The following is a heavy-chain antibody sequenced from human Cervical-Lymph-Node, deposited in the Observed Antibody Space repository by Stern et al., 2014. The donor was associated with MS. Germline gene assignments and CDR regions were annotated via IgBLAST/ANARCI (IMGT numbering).Heavy chain of an antibody. CDR1: GGSISSGDYY. D-gene: IGHD3/OR15-3a*01. Sequence: QVQLQESGPGLVKPSQTLSLTCTVSGGSISSGDYYWSWIRQPPGKGLEWIGYIYYSGSTYSTPSLKSRVTISVDTSKTQFSLKLSSVTAADTAVYYCAREGPRTGTLVYWGQGTLVTVSS. V-gene: IGHV4-30-4*01. CDR3: AREGPRTGTLVY. J-gene: IGHJ4*02. CDR2: IYYSGST.